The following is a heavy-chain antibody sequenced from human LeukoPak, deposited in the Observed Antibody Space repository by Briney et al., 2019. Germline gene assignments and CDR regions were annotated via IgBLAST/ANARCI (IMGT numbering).Heavy chain of an antibody. CDR2: IKQDGSEK. CDR1: GFTFSSYW. CDR3: ARDSDDFWSGYPHMDV. D-gene: IGHD3-3*01. J-gene: IGHJ6*03. Sequence: GGSLRLSCAASGFTFSSYWMSWVRQAPGKGLEWVANIKQDGSEKYYVDSVKGRFTISRDNAKNSLYLQMNSLRAEGTAVYYCARDSDDFWSGYPHMDVWGKGTTVTVSS. V-gene: IGHV3-7*01.